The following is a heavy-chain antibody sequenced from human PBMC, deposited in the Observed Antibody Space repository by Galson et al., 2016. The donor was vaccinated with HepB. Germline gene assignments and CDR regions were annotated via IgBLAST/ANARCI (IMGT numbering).Heavy chain of an antibody. D-gene: IGHD6-19*01. V-gene: IGHV3-23*01. J-gene: IGHJ4*02. CDR2: IDGPTPNT. CDR1: GFTFRNYA. CDR3: TTWLSHHFDY. Sequence: SLRLSCAASGFTFRNYALSWVRRAPGKGLEWVSHIDGPTPNTHYADSVRGRFSIYRDNSRDTLYLQMDSLTAEDSAIYYCTTWLSHHFDYWGQGTLLTVSS.